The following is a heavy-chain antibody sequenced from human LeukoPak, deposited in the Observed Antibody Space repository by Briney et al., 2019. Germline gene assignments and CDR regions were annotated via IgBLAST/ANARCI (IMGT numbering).Heavy chain of an antibody. CDR2: IYGDGTT. Sequence: GGSLTLSCVVSGFSVSNNYVSWVRQAPGKGLEWVSNIYGDGTTNYADSVRGRFTISRDNAKNSLYLQMNSLRAEDTAVYYCARTPSYYDYVWGSYRYGYFDYWGQGTLVTVSS. D-gene: IGHD3-16*02. CDR1: GFSVSNNY. J-gene: IGHJ4*02. V-gene: IGHV3-53*01. CDR3: ARTPSYYDYVWGSYRYGYFDY.